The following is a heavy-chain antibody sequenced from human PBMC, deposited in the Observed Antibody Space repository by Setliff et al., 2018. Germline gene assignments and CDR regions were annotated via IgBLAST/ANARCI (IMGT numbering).Heavy chain of an antibody. CDR3: ARAAGYSSSWYHYYYGMDV. V-gene: IGHV4-38-2*02. J-gene: IGHJ6*02. Sequence: PSETLSLTCTVSGYSISSGYYWGWIRQPPGKGLEWIGCIYYSGSTYYNPSLKSRVTISVDTSKNQFSLKLSSVTAADTAVYYCARAAGYSSSWYHYYYGMDVWGQGTTVTSP. CDR1: GYSISSGYY. CDR2: IYYSGST. D-gene: IGHD6-13*01.